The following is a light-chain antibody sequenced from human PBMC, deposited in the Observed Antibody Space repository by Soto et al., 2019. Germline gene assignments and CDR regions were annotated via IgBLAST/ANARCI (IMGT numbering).Light chain of an antibody. CDR2: ATS. J-gene: IGKJ1*01. Sequence: DIQMTQSPPSLSASVGDRVTITCRASKGINNYLAWFQQQPGTAPKPLIHATSTLHSGVPSRFTGSGSGTEFTLTITSLQPEDFVTYYCQQYNSYPWTFGQGTKVEVK. CDR1: KGINNY. V-gene: IGKV1-16*01. CDR3: QQYNSYPWT.